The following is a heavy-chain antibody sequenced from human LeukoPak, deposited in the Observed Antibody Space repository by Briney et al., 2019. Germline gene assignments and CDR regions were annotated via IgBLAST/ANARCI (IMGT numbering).Heavy chain of an antibody. CDR3: ARGDRYSSSWPFDF. J-gene: IGHJ4*02. CDR2: ILYSGTT. V-gene: IGHV4-59*12. D-gene: IGHD6-13*01. CDR1: GGSISPYY. Sequence: SETLSLTCTVSGGSISPYYWSWIRQTPGKGLEWIGYILYSGTTTNYNPSLKSRVTISVDTSKNQFSLKLSSVTAADTAVYYCARGDRYSSSWPFDFWGQGTLVTVSS.